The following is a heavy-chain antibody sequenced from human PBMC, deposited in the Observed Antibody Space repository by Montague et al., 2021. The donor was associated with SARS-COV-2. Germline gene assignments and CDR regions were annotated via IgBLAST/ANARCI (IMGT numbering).Heavy chain of an antibody. CDR2: ISTSSSYI. D-gene: IGHD4-17*01. V-gene: IGHV3-21*01. CDR1: GFTFSTYS. Sequence: SLRLSCAASGFTFSTYSMNWVRQAPGKGLEWVSSISTSSSYIYYADPVKGRFTISRDNATNSLYLQMNSLRAEDTAVYYCARAIDYGDYGYYFDYWGQGTLVTVSS. CDR3: ARAIDYGDYGYYFDY. J-gene: IGHJ4*02.